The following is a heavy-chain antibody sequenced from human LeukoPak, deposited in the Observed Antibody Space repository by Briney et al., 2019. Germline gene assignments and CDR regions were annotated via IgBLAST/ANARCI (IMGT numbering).Heavy chain of an antibody. CDR1: GGSISSYY. J-gene: IGHJ4*02. D-gene: IGHD6-13*01. V-gene: IGHV4-59*01. Sequence: PSETLSLTCTVSGGSISSYYWSWIRQPPGKGLEWIGYIYYSGSTNYNPSLKSRVTISVDTSKNQFSLKLSSVTAADTAVYYCARRRIAAAGREVFDYWGQGTLVTVSS. CDR3: ARRRIAAAGREVFDY. CDR2: IYYSGST.